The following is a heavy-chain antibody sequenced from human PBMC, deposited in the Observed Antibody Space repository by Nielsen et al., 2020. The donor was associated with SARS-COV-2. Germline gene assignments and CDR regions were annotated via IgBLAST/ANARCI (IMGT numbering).Heavy chain of an antibody. CDR2: ISYDGSNK. CDR1: GFTFSSYG. CDR3: ASYASGSLASG. D-gene: IGHD3-10*01. V-gene: IGHV3-30*03. Sequence: SLKISCAASGFTFSSYGMHWVRQAPGKGLEWVAVISYDGSNKYYADSVKGRFTISRDNSKNMVYLQMNSLRAEDTAVYYCASYASGSLASGWGRGTLVTVSS. J-gene: IGHJ4*02.